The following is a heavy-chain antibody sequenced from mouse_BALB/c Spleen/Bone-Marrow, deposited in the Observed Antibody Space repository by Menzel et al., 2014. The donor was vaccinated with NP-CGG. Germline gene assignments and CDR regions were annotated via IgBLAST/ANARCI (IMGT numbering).Heavy chain of an antibody. CDR3: ARWEYYAMDY. Sequence: VQLQQSGAELVKPGASVKLSCTASGFNIKDTYMHWVKQRPEQGLEWIGRIGPADGNTKYDPKFQGKATITADTSSNTAYLQLSSLTSEDTAVYYCARWEYYAMDYWGQGTSVTVSP. D-gene: IGHD4-1*01. V-gene: IGHV14-3*02. CDR1: GFNIKDTY. CDR2: IGPADGNT. J-gene: IGHJ4*01.